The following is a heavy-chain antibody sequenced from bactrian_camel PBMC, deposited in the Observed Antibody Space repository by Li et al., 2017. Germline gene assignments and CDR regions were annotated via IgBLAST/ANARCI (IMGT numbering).Heavy chain of an antibody. CDR2: IDRDGST. CDR1: ENAFSAFC. V-gene: IGHV3S53*01. Sequence: VQLVESGGGSVQAGESLTISCAVSENAFSAFCMGWFRQFPGKEREGVAAIDRDGSTTYDESVKGRFTISRDNDKKILYLQLNNLKPEDTAMYTCAARLGHGYCHHESMFGYWGQGTQVTVS. J-gene: IGHJ6*01. CDR3: AARLGHGYCHHESMFGY. D-gene: IGHD1*01.